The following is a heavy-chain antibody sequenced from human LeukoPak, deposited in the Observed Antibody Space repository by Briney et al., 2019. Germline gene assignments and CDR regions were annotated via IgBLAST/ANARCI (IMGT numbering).Heavy chain of an antibody. Sequence: SENLSLTCTVSGGSISSSSYYWGWIRQPPGKGLEWIGSIYYSGSTYYNPSLKSRVTISVDTSKNQFSLKLSSVTAADTAVYYCARVGRYSGSYGFDYWGQGTLVTVSS. CDR2: IYYSGST. J-gene: IGHJ4*02. D-gene: IGHD1-26*01. CDR1: GGSISSSSYY. CDR3: ARVGRYSGSYGFDY. V-gene: IGHV4-39*01.